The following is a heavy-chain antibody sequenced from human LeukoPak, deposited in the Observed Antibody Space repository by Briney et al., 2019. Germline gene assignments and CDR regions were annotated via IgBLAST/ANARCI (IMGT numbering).Heavy chain of an antibody. J-gene: IGHJ4*02. CDR3: ARESGAFSPFGF. CDR2: VHLSGTS. D-gene: IGHD1-26*01. CDR1: GFTFSSYD. Sequence: GSLRLSCAASGFTFSSYDMDWVRQPPGKGLEWIGEVHLSGTSNYNPSLKSRVSMSIDKSKNQLSLKLTSVTAADTAMYYCARESGAFSPFGFWGQGTLVTVSS. V-gene: IGHV4-4*02.